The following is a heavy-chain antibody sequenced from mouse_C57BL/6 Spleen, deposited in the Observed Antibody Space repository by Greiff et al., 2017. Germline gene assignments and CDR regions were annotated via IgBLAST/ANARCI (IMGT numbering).Heavy chain of an antibody. Sequence: EVQVVESGGGLVKPGGSLKLSCAASGFTFSDYGMHWVRQAPEKGLEWVAYISSGRSTLYYADTVKGRFTISRDNAKNTLFLQMTSLWSEDTAMYYCARSGYYAMDYWGQGTSVTVSS. J-gene: IGHJ4*01. CDR2: ISSGRSTL. D-gene: IGHD1-3*01. CDR1: GFTFSDYG. V-gene: IGHV5-17*01. CDR3: ARSGYYAMDY.